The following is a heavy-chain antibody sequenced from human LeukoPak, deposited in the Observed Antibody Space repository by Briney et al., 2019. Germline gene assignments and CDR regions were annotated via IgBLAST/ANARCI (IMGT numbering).Heavy chain of an antibody. J-gene: IGHJ4*02. Sequence: GGSLRLSCTASEFTVNRNYMLWVRQAPGKGLEWVSLIFSNGDTHYADSVKGRFTISRDTSKNTVSLRMNSLRVEDTAMYYCTRDQMNYWGQGTLVTVSS. CDR3: TRDQMNY. CDR2: IFSNGDT. V-gene: IGHV3-53*01. D-gene: IGHD5-24*01. CDR1: EFTVNRNY.